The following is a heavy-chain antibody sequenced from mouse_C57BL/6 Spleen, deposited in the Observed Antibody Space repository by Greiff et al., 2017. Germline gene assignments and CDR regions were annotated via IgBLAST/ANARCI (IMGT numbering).Heavy chain of an antibody. CDR1: GYTFTSYW. J-gene: IGHJ3*01. CDR3: ARSDYGSSPRRFAY. D-gene: IGHD1-1*01. V-gene: IGHV1-64*01. Sequence: VQLQQPGAELVKPGASVKLSCKASGYTFTSYWMHWVKQRPGQGLEWIGMIHPNSGSTNYNEKFKSKATLTVDKSSSTAYMQLSSLTSEDSAVYYCARSDYGSSPRRFAYWGQGTLVTVSA. CDR2: IHPNSGST.